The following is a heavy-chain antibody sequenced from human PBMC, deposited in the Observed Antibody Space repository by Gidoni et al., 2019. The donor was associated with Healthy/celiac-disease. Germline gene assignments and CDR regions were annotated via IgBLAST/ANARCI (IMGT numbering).Heavy chain of an antibody. V-gene: IGHV4-39*07. D-gene: IGHD5-18*01. CDR2: ST. J-gene: IGHJ4*02. CDR3: RGYSYGYFDY. Sequence: STYYNPSLKSRVTISVDTSKNQFSLKLSSVTAADTAVYYCRGYSYGYFDYWGQGTLVTVSS.